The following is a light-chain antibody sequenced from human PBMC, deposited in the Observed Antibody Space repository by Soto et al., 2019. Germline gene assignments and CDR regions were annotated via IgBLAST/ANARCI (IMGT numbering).Light chain of an antibody. Sequence: EIVLTQSPGTLSLSPGDRATLSCRASQSLSVSYIAWYQQKPGQAPRLLIYSTSTRATGIPDRFSGRGSGTHFTLASSRLEPEDFAVYYCHQLGDSPQTFGQGTTVEV. CDR3: HQLGDSPQT. CDR1: QSLSVSY. J-gene: IGKJ1*01. V-gene: IGKV3-20*01. CDR2: STS.